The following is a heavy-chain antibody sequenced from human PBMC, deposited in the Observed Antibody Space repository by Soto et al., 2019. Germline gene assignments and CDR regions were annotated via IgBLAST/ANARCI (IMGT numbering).Heavy chain of an antibody. Sequence: SGPTLVNPTQTLTLTCTFSGFSLSTSGVCVNWIRQPPGKALEWLALIGWDDDKYYSTSLQTRLTISKDTSKNQVVLTMTNMDPVDTATYYCALDYFGSGSYYKRSYYFGMDVWGQGTTVTVSS. CDR1: GFSLSTSGVC. CDR3: ALDYFGSGSYYKRSYYFGMDV. D-gene: IGHD3-10*01. J-gene: IGHJ6*02. V-gene: IGHV2-70*01. CDR2: IGWDDDK.